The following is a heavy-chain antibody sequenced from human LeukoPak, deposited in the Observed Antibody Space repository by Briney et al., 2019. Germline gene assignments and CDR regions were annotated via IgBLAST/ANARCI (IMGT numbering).Heavy chain of an antibody. CDR1: GYSISSGYY. CDR3: ARGQARLAWFDP. CDR2: MYHSGST. Sequence: SETLSLTCTVSGYSISSGYYWGWIRQPPGKGLEWIGSMYHSGSTYYKPSLKSRVTVSLDTSKNQFSLKLRSVTAADTAVYYCARGQARLAWFDPWGQGTLVTVSS. V-gene: IGHV4-38-2*02. J-gene: IGHJ5*02. D-gene: IGHD6-19*01.